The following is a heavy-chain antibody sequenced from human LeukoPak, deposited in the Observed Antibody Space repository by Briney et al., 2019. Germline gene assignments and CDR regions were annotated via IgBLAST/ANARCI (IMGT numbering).Heavy chain of an antibody. CDR3: ARVSHYYDSSGYYYVRAFDI. J-gene: IGHJ3*02. D-gene: IGHD3-22*01. V-gene: IGHV4-59*08. Sequence: PSETLSLTCTVSGGSISGYYWSCIRQPPGKGLEWIGYIYYSGSTNHNPSLKSRVTISVDTSKNQFSLKLSSVTAADTAVYYCARVSHYYDSSGYYYVRAFDIWGQGTMVTVSS. CDR1: GGSISGYY. CDR2: IYYSGST.